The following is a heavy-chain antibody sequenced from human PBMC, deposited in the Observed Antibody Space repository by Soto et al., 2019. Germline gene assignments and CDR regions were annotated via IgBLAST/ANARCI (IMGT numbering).Heavy chain of an antibody. V-gene: IGHV1-69*13. CDR3: ARGATIFGVAAYAYYEMEV. CDR1: GGSFRNDA. CDR2: STPAFGTA. D-gene: IGHD3-3*01. Sequence: SVKVSCKASGGSFRNDAISWVRQAPGQGLEWMGDSTPAFGTANYAQNLQGRITITADDSTSTVYMELSSLRFEDTAVYYCARGATIFGVAAYAYYEMEVWGQGTTVTVSS. J-gene: IGHJ6*02.